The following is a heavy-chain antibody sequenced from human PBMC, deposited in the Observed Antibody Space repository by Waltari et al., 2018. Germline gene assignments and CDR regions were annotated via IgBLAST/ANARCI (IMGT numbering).Heavy chain of an antibody. CDR3: AREFAGGYVFDL. V-gene: IGHV3-9*01. CDR1: GFTFDEHA. Sequence: EVQLVESGGGLVQPGRSLTLSCVASGFTFDEHAMHWVRHVPGKGLEWVSNIKWNGGNMDNSDSVKGRFTISRDNAKNSLYLQMNSLRGDDTALYYCAREFAGGYVFDLWGQGTLVTVSS. J-gene: IGHJ4*02. D-gene: IGHD5-12*01. CDR2: IKWNGGNM.